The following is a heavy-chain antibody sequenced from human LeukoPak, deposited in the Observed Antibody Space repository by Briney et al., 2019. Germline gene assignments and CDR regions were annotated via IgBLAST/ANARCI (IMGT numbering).Heavy chain of an antibody. J-gene: IGHJ6*03. D-gene: IGHD3/OR15-3a*01. Sequence: PSETLSLTCTVSGASLNTYSWTWVRQPPGKGLEYIGYASDSGTTNYNPSLKSRVTVSVDRSKSQFSLRVTSVSAADTAVYYCARGLGRGNYYYMDVWGKGTTVIVSS. CDR3: ARGLGRGNYYYMDV. CDR1: GASLNTYS. V-gene: IGHV4-59*01. CDR2: ASDSGTT.